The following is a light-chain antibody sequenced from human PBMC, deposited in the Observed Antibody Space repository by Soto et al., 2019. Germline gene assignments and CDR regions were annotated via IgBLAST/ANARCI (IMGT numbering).Light chain of an antibody. J-gene: IGLJ1*01. CDR1: TGAVTSGHY. Sequence: QTVVTQEPSLTESPGGTVTLTCGSSTGAVTSGHYPYWFQQQPGQAPRTLIYDTSDEHSWTPARFSGSLLGGKAALTISGAQPEDEADYYCLLSYSDAQVFGTGTKVTVL. CDR3: LLSYSDAQV. V-gene: IGLV7-46*01. CDR2: DTS.